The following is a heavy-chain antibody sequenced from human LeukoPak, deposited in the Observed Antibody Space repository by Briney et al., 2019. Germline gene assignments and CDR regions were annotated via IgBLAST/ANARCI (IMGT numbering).Heavy chain of an antibody. CDR3: ARDRPYVLLWFGELTYWFDP. CDR1: GGSISSYY. Sequence: SETLSLTCTVSGGSISSYYWSWIRQPAGKGLEWIGRIYTSGSTNYNPSLKSRVTMSVDTSKNQFSLKLSSVTAADTAVYYCARDRPYVLLWFGELTYWFDPWGQGTLVTVSS. CDR2: IYTSGST. D-gene: IGHD3-10*01. V-gene: IGHV4-4*07. J-gene: IGHJ5*02.